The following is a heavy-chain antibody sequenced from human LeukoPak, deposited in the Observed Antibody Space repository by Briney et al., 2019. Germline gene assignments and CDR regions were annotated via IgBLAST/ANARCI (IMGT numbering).Heavy chain of an antibody. V-gene: IGHV3-33*01. D-gene: IGHD5-18*01. J-gene: IGHJ4*02. CDR3: ARCRGYSYGSLIDY. Sequence: PGRSLRLSCAASGFTFSSYGMHWVRQAPGKGLEWVAVIWYDGSNKYYADSVKGRFTISRDNSKNTLYLQMNNLGAEDTAVYYCARCRGYSYGSLIDYWGQGTLVNVSS. CDR2: IWYDGSNK. CDR1: GFTFSSYG.